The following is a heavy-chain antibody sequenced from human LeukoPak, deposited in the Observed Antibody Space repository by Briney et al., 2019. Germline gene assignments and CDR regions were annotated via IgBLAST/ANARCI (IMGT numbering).Heavy chain of an antibody. CDR2: IYYSGST. CDR3: ATTQGASGSYWPSYYYYMDV. V-gene: IGHV4-59*01. J-gene: IGHJ6*03. Sequence: PSETLSLTCTVSGGSISSYYWSWIRQPPGKGLEWIGYIYYSGSTNYNPSLKSRVTISVDTSKNQFSLKLSSVTAADTAVYYCATTQGASGSYWPSYYYYMDVWGKGTTATVSS. CDR1: GGSISSYY. D-gene: IGHD1-26*01.